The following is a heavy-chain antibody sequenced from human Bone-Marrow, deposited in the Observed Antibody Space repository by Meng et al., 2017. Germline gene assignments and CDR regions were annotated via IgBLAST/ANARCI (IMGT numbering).Heavy chain of an antibody. Sequence: GSLRLTCTAPGGSISSYYWSWIRQPPGKGLEWIGYIYHSGSTNYNPSLKRRVTISVDTSKSQFSLKLSSVTAADTTVYYCARDPGDSYNIFDYWGQGTLVTVSS. CDR1: GGSISSYY. CDR3: ARDPGDSYNIFDY. V-gene: IGHV4-59*12. J-gene: IGHJ4*03. CDR2: IYHSGST. D-gene: IGHD5-24*01.